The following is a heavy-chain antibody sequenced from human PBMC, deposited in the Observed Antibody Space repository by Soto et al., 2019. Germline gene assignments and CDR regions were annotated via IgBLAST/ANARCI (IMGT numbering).Heavy chain of an antibody. CDR1: GDSFSSSNW. CDR2: ILHTGST. J-gene: IGHJ4*02. D-gene: IGHD2-15*01. V-gene: IGHV4-4*02. Sequence: QVQLQESGPRLVKPLGTLSLTCGVSGDSFSSSNWWTWVRQSPGKGLEWIGDILHTGSTDYSPSPRSRVTLSIDASKKEFYLNLTSVTATDTAIYYCARSPRRVDGKWYLDYWGQGALVTVSS. CDR3: ARSPRRVDGKWYLDY.